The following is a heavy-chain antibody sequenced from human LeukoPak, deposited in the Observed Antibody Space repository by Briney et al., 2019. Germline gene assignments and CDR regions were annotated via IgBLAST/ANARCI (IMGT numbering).Heavy chain of an antibody. CDR3: ARDYGTNSGIDY. Sequence: GGSLRLSCAASGFTLRSYAMHWVRQAPGKGLEWVAVISYDGNNKYSADSVKGRFSISRDNSKNTLYLQMNSLRAEDTSMFYCARDYGTNSGIDYWGQGTLVTVSS. CDR1: GFTLRSYA. J-gene: IGHJ4*02. V-gene: IGHV3-30-3*01. D-gene: IGHD2-8*01. CDR2: ISYDGNNK.